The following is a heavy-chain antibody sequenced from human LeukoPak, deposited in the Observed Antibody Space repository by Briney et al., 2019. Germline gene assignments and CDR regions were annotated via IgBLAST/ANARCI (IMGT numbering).Heavy chain of an antibody. J-gene: IGHJ4*02. V-gene: IGHV4-39*01. CDR1: GGSISSSSYY. CDR2: IYYSGST. Sequence: SETLSLTCTVSGGSISSSSYYWGWIRQPPGKGLEWIGSIYYSGSTYYNPSLKSRVTISVDTSKNQFSLKLSSVTAADTAVYYCARFSSRAERAVRGYSYLALEYYFDYWGQGTLVTVSS. D-gene: IGHD5-18*01. CDR3: ARFSSRAERAVRGYSYLALEYYFDY.